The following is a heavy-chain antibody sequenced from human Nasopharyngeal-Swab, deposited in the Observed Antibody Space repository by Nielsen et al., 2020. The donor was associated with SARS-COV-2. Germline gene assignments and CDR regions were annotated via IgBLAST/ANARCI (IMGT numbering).Heavy chain of an antibody. CDR2: ISAYNGNT. J-gene: IGHJ4*02. Sequence: ASVTVSCKASGYTFTSYGISWVRQAPGQGLEGMGWISAYNGNTNYAQKLQGRVTMTTDTSTSTAYMELRSLRSDDTGVYYCARGRRRYFYYDYVWGSYPVGGYFDYWGQGTLVTVSS. D-gene: IGHD3-16*02. CDR1: GYTFTSYG. CDR3: ARGRRRYFYYDYVWGSYPVGGYFDY. V-gene: IGHV1-18*04.